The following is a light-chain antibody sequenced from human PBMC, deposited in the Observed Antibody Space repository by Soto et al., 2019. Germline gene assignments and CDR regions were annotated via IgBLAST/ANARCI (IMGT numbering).Light chain of an antibody. Sequence: DIQMTQSPSTLSASVGDRVTITFRSSQSISSWLAWYQQKPGKAPKFLIYDASSLESGVPSRFSGSGSGTEFTLTISSLQPDDFATYYCQHYSTVWAFGQGTKVDIK. CDR3: QHYSTVWA. J-gene: IGKJ1*01. CDR1: QSISSW. V-gene: IGKV1-5*01. CDR2: DAS.